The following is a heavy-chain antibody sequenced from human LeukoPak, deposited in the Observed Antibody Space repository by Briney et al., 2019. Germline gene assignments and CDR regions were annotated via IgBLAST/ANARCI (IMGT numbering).Heavy chain of an antibody. CDR2: IYYSGST. V-gene: IGHV4-59*01. CDR3: ARDSYSSGHPALDY. Sequence: SETLSLTCTVSGGSISSYYWSWIRQPPGKGLEWIGYIYYSGSTNYNPSLKSRVTISVDTSKNQLSLKLSSVTAADTAVYYCARDSYSSGHPALDYWGQGTLVTVSS. D-gene: IGHD6-19*01. CDR1: GGSISSYY. J-gene: IGHJ4*02.